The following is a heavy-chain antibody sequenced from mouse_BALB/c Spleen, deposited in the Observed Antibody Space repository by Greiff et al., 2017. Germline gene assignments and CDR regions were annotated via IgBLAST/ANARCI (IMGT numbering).Heavy chain of an antibody. J-gene: IGHJ4*01. CDR3: ARKRYDEGAMDY. CDR1: GFTFSSYA. Sequence: EVQLMESGGGLVKPGGSLKLSCAASGFTFSSYAMSWVRQTPEKRLEWVASISSGGSTYYPDSVKGRFTISRDNARNILYLQMSSLRSEDTAMYYCARKRYDEGAMDYWGQGTSVTVSS. CDR2: ISSGGST. V-gene: IGHV5-6-5*01. D-gene: IGHD2-14*01.